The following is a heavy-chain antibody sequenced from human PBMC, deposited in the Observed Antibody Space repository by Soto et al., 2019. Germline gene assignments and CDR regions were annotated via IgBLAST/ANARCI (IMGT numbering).Heavy chain of an antibody. V-gene: IGHV4-59*01. J-gene: IGHJ4*02. CDR1: GGSFSGYY. Sequence: SETLSLTCAVYGGSFSGYYWSWIRQPPGKGLEWIGYIYYSGSTNYNPSLKSRVTISVDTSKNQFSLKLSSVTAADTAVYYCARLRPGYYGSGSMSTYPYYFDYWGQGTLVTVSS. D-gene: IGHD3-10*01. CDR2: IYYSGST. CDR3: ARLRPGYYGSGSMSTYPYYFDY.